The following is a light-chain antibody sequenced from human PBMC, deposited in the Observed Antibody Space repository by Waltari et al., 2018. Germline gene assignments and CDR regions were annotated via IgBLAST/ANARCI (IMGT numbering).Light chain of an antibody. V-gene: IGKV4-1*01. CDR2: WAS. J-gene: IGKJ3*01. CDR3: LQYSTTPRT. CDR1: QSVLYSPNNKNY. Sequence: DTVLTQSPDSLAVSLGERATINCKSSQSVLYSPNNKNYLAWDQHKEGQPPKLLIYWASTRESGVPDRFSGSESGTDFTLTISSLQAEDVAVYYCLQYSTTPRTFGPGTKVEIK.